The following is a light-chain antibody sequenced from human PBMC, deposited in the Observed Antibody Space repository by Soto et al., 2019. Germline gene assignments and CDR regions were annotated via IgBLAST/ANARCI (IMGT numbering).Light chain of an antibody. CDR3: QQNYSIPIT. CDR1: QSISTS. CDR2: GAS. J-gene: IGKJ5*01. Sequence: DIQITQSQSSLSASVGDRVTVTCRASQSISTSLNWYHQKPGKAPDLLIYGASSLQSGVTSRFTGSGSGTDFTLTITDLQPEDFATYYCQQNYSIPITFGQGTLLEIK. V-gene: IGKV1-39*01.